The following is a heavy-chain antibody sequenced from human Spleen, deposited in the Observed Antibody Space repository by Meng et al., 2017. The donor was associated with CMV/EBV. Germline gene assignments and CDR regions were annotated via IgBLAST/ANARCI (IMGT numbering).Heavy chain of an antibody. V-gene: IGHV3-23*01. Sequence: GGSLRLSCAASGFIFSSYVMSWVRQAPGKGLEWVSAISGSGGSTYYADSVKGRFTISRDNAKNSLYLQMNSLRAEDTAVYYCARNSGRDIVVVPAAIHMAFDYWGQGTLVTVSS. D-gene: IGHD2-2*01. CDR2: ISGSGGST. CDR1: GFIFSSYV. CDR3: ARNSGRDIVVVPAAIHMAFDY. J-gene: IGHJ4*02.